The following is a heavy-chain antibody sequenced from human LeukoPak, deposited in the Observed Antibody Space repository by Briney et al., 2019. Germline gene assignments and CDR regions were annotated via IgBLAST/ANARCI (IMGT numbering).Heavy chain of an antibody. J-gene: IGHJ6*02. CDR1: GYTFTDFG. D-gene: IGHD2-15*01. CDR3: ARGYCSGGSCYQYYYYYYGMDV. CDR2: MNPNSGNT. V-gene: IGHV1-8*01. Sequence: ASVKVSCKASGYTFTDFGISWVRQATGQGLEWMGWMNPNSGNTGYAQKFQGRVTMTRNTSISTAYMELSSLRSEDTAVYYCARGYCSGGSCYQYYYYYYGMDVWGQGTTVTVSS.